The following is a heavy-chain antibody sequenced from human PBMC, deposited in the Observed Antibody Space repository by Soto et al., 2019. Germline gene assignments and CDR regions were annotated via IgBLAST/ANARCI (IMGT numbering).Heavy chain of an antibody. CDR2: ISSDGSHK. J-gene: IGHJ4*02. V-gene: IGHV3-30*03. CDR1: GFILNKYA. D-gene: IGHD4-17*01. Sequence: SLRLSCEDPGFILNKYAMNWVRQAPFKVLERVEVISSDGSHKHYSDSVKVRFTISRDKSTNTLYLHMNSLRAEDTAVYYCARGSAYSDYALEYWGQGTLDTVSS. CDR3: ARGSAYSDYALEY.